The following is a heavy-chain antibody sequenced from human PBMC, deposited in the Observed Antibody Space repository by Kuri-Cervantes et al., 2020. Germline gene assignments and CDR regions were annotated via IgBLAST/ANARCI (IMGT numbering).Heavy chain of an antibody. CDR1: GFTFDDYA. Sequence: GESLKISCAASGFTFDDYAMHWVRQAPGKGLEWVAVISYDGSNKYYADSVKGRFTISRDNSKNTLYPQMNSLRAEDTAVYYCARDRGGRWELPAYWGQGTLVTVSS. V-gene: IGHV3-30-3*01. J-gene: IGHJ4*02. CDR2: ISYDGSNK. D-gene: IGHD1-26*01. CDR3: ARDRGGRWELPAY.